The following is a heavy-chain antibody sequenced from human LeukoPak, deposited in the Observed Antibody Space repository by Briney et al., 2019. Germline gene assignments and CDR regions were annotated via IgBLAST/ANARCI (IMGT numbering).Heavy chain of an antibody. V-gene: IGHV3-30*02. CDR2: IRYDGSNK. Sequence: PGGSLRLSCAASGFIFSSYGMHWVRQAPGKGLEWVTFIRYDGSNKYYADSVKGRFTISRDNSKNTLYLRMNSLRAEDTAVYYCAKDHGSGSGSYSPFDYWGQGTLVTVSS. J-gene: IGHJ4*02. CDR1: GFIFSSYG. CDR3: AKDHGSGSGSYSPFDY. D-gene: IGHD3-10*01.